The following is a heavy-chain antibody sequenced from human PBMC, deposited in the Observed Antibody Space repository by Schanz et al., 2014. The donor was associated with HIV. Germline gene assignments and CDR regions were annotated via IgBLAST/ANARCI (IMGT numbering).Heavy chain of an antibody. CDR2: VSFDGSKK. D-gene: IGHD3-22*01. J-gene: IGHJ6*02. CDR3: AKDRNYYESKYRGKGNYYYYYGMDV. V-gene: IGHV3-30*18. CDR1: GFSFDSFG. Sequence: QVQLVESGGGVVQPGRSLRLSCVASGFSFDSFGMHWVRQAPGKGLEWVAVVSFDGSKKYYADSVKGRFTISRDNSKNSLSLLIKSLRAEDAAVYYCAKDRNYYESKYRGKGNYYYYYGMDVWGQGTTVTVSS.